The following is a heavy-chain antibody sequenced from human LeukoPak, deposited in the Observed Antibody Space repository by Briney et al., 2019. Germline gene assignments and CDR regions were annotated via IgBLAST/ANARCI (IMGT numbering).Heavy chain of an antibody. D-gene: IGHD1-26*01. CDR2: ISGSGGST. V-gene: IGHV3-23*01. CDR3: ARERGLVDPNWFDP. Sequence: SGGSLRLSCAASGFTFSSYGMSWVRQAPGKGLEWVSAISGSGGSTYYADSVKGRFTISRDNSKNTLYLQMNSLGAEDTAVYYCARERGLVDPNWFDPWGQGTLVTVSS. CDR1: GFTFSSYG. J-gene: IGHJ5*02.